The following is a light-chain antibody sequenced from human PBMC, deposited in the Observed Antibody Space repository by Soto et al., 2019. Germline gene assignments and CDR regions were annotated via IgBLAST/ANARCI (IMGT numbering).Light chain of an antibody. CDR2: EVS. CDR3: SSFTSSNTWV. V-gene: IGLV2-18*02. Sequence: QSALTQPPSVSGSPGQTVTISCSGTSCDVGSSNRFSWYQQPSGTAPKLMIYEVSNRPYGVPDRFFGAKSGNTASLTIAGLPAEDDADYCGSSFTSSNTWVFGGGTKVTVL. J-gene: IGLJ3*02. CDR1: SCDVGSSNR.